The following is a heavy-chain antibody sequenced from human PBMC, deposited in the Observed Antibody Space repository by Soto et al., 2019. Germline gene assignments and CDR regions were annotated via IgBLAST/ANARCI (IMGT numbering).Heavy chain of an antibody. J-gene: IGHJ4*02. CDR3: ARRKDRRGRSVFVS. CDR1: GYTFTGYY. Sequence: ASVKVPCKASGYTFTGYYMHWVRQAPGQGREWMGWINPNSGGTNYAQQFQGRVTMTRDTSINTAYMELSRLGSDETAVYYCARRKDRRGRSVFVSWGQGTLVTVSS. D-gene: IGHD3-10*01. V-gene: IGHV1-2*02. CDR2: INPNSGGT.